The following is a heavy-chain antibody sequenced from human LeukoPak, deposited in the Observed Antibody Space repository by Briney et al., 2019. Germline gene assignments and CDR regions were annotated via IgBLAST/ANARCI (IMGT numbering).Heavy chain of an antibody. CDR1: GFTFDDYG. J-gene: IGHJ3*02. CDR3: ARRYYDFWSGYFQEGAFDI. CDR2: INWNGGST. Sequence: GGSLRLSCAASGFTFDDYGMSWVRQAPGKGLEWVSGINWNGGSTGYADSVKGRFTISRGNAKNSLYLQMNSLRAEDTALYYCARRYYDFWSGYFQEGAFDIWGQGTMVTVSS. D-gene: IGHD3-3*01. V-gene: IGHV3-20*04.